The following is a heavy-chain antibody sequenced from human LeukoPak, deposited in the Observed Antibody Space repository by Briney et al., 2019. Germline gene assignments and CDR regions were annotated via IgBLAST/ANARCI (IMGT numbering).Heavy chain of an antibody. Sequence: SETLSLTCTVSGGSISSSSDYWGWIRQPPGKGLEWIGSIYYSGSTYYNPSLKSRVTISVDTSKNKFSLKLSSVTAADTAVYYCARVERITMIVVVIIDWGQGTLVTVSS. D-gene: IGHD3-22*01. J-gene: IGHJ4*02. CDR2: IYYSGST. CDR3: ARVERITMIVVVIID. V-gene: IGHV4-39*07. CDR1: GGSISSSSDY.